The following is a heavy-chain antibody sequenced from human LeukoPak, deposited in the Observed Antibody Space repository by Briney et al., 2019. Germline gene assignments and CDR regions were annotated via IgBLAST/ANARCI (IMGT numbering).Heavy chain of an antibody. Sequence: SETLSLTCTVSGGSISTYFWSWIRQPPGKGLEWIGYIYYSGSPNYNPSLKSRVTISVDTSKNQFSLKLSSVTAADTAVYYCARVDMVRGVTDYWGQGALVTVSS. CDR1: GGSISTYF. D-gene: IGHD3-10*01. CDR2: IYYSGSP. CDR3: ARVDMVRGVTDY. V-gene: IGHV4-59*01. J-gene: IGHJ4*02.